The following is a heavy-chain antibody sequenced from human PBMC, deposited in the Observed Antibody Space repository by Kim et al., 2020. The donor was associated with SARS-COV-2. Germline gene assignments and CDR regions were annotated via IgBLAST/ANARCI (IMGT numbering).Heavy chain of an antibody. CDR3: ARGRPSYSSSWTTSYYGMDV. V-gene: IGHV4-34*01. Sequence: SETLSLTCAVYGGSFSGYYWSWIRQPPGKGLEWIGEINHSGSTNYNPSLKSRVTIPVDTSKNQFSLKLSSVTAADTAVYYCARGRPSYSSSWTTSYYGMDVWGQGTTVTVSS. D-gene: IGHD6-13*01. CDR2: INHSGST. CDR1: GGSFSGYY. J-gene: IGHJ6*02.